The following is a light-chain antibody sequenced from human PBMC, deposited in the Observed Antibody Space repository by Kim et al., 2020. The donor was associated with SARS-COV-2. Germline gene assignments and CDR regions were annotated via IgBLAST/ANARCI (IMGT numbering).Light chain of an antibody. V-gene: IGKV3-15*01. CDR2: GAS. Sequence: VSPGERATLSGRASQSVSNKLAWYQQKPGQAPRLLIYGASTRATGIPARFSGSGSGTEFTLTISSLQSEDFAVYYCQQYNNWPPYTFGQGTKVEI. CDR1: QSVSNK. J-gene: IGKJ2*01. CDR3: QQYNNWPPYT.